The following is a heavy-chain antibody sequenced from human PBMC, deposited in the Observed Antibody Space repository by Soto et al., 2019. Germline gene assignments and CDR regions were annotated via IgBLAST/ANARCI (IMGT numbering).Heavy chain of an antibody. CDR3: AKDADILTGYFLGYGMDV. CDR2: ISGSGGST. D-gene: IGHD3-9*01. V-gene: IGHV3-23*01. Sequence: GGSLRLSCAASGFTFSSYAMSWVRQAPGKGLEWVSAISGSGGSTYYADSVKGRFIISRDNSKNTLYLQMNSLRAEDTAVYYCAKDADILTGYFLGYGMDVWGQGTTVTVSS. CDR1: GFTFSSYA. J-gene: IGHJ6*02.